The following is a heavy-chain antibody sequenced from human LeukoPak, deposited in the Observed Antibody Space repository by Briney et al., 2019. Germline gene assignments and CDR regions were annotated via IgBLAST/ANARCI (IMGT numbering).Heavy chain of an antibody. CDR2: INPSGGST. CDR1: GYTFTSYY. CDR3: ARGGSLRGGIAAPFDY. D-gene: IGHD6-13*01. V-gene: IGHV1-46*01. Sequence: ASVKVSCKASGYTFTSYYMHWVRQAPGQGLEWMGIINPSGGSTSYAQKLQGRVTMTTDTSTSTVYMELSSLRSEDTAVYYCARGGSLRGGIAAPFDYWGQGTLVTVST. J-gene: IGHJ4*02.